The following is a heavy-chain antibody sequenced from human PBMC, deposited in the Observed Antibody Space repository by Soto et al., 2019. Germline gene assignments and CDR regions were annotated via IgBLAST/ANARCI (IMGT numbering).Heavy chain of an antibody. CDR3: ARDYLSRKPSLSYFAY. CDR2: INPSGGSA. D-gene: IGHD2-2*01. J-gene: IGHJ4*02. V-gene: IGHV1-46*01. CDR1: GYNFISHY. Sequence: QVLLVQSGAEVTRPGASLKLSCKASGYNFISHYIHWVRQAPGQGLEWMGFINPSGGSATHAQKIQGRISMTRDTSTNTVYMELSGLRSEDAAVYYCARDYLSRKPSLSYFAYWGQGTLVTVSS.